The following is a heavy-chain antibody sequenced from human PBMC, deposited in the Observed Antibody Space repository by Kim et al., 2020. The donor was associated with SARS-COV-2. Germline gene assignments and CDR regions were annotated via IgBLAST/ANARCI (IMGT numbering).Heavy chain of an antibody. Sequence: GGSLRLSCAASGFTFSSYGMHWVRQAPGKGLEWVAVISYDGSNKYYADSVKGRFTISRDNSKNTLYLQMNSLRAEDTAVYYCATAIMGDVCGQGATVTVS. J-gene: IGHJ6*01. CDR1: GFTFSSYG. CDR3: ATAIMGDV. CDR2: ISYDGSNK. V-gene: IGHV3-30*03. D-gene: IGHD2-8*01.